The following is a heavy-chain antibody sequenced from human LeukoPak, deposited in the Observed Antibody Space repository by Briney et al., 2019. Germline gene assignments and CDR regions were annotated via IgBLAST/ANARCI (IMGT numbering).Heavy chain of an antibody. CDR2: MYYSGNT. D-gene: IGHD3-22*01. CDR3: ARAGFFYDTSGYNDAFDI. V-gene: IGHV4-59*01. CDR1: GVSISNYY. J-gene: IGHJ3*02. Sequence: SETLSLTCTVSGVSISNYYWSWIRQSPGKGLEWIGYMYYSGNTNYNPSLKSRVTISVDTSKNQFSLKLSSVTAADTAVYHCARAGFFYDTSGYNDAFDIWGQGTMVTVSS.